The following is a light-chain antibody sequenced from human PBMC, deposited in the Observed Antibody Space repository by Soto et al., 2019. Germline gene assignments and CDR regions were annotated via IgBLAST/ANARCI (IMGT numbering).Light chain of an antibody. CDR2: EVI. V-gene: IGLV2-8*01. CDR1: SSDVGGYNY. J-gene: IGLJ2*01. Sequence: QSALTQPPSASGSPGQSVTISCTGTSSDVGGYNYVSWYQQHPGKAPKLMIYEVIKRPSGVPDRFSGSKSGNTASLTVSGLQAEDEADYYCSSYAGSNNYVIFGGWTKLTVL. CDR3: SSYAGSNNYVI.